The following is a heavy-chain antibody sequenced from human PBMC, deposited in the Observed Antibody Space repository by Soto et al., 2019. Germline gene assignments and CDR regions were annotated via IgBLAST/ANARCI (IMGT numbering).Heavy chain of an antibody. CDR2: ISHDGSEK. J-gene: IGHJ6*02. V-gene: IGHV3-30-3*01. D-gene: IGHD3-10*01. Sequence: QVQLVESGGGVVQPGKSLRLSCAASRFTFSSYAMDWVRQAPGKGLEWVAVISHDGSEKYYGDSVKGRFTISRDNPKNTVYLQMNSLRPEDTAVYYCARAAVYFYHYYYAMDVWGQGTAVTVSS. CDR1: RFTFSSYA. CDR3: ARAAVYFYHYYYAMDV.